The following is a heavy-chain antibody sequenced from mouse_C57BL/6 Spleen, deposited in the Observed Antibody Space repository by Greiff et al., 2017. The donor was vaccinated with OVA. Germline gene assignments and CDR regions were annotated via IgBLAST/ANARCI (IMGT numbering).Heavy chain of an antibody. CDR3: ARGNYGSSYYAMDY. J-gene: IGHJ4*01. D-gene: IGHD1-1*01. Sequence: VQLQQPGAELVRPGSSVKLSCKASGYTFTSYWMHWVKQRPIQGLEWIGNIDPSDSETHYNQKFKDKATLTVDKSSSTAYMQLSSLTSADSAVYYCARGNYGSSYYAMDYWGQGTSVTVSS. CDR1: GYTFTSYW. V-gene: IGHV1-52*01. CDR2: IDPSDSET.